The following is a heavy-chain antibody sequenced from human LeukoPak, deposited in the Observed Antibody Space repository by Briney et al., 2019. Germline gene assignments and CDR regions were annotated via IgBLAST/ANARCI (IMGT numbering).Heavy chain of an antibody. D-gene: IGHD2-15*01. Sequence: ASVKVSCKASGYTFTSYAMHWVRQAPGQRLEWMGWINAGNGNTKYPQKFQGRVTITRDTSASTAYMELSSLRSEDTAVYYCARDGRVVVAATLVFDPWGQGTLVTVSS. V-gene: IGHV1-3*01. J-gene: IGHJ5*02. CDR2: INAGNGNT. CDR1: GYTFTSYA. CDR3: ARDGRVVVAATLVFDP.